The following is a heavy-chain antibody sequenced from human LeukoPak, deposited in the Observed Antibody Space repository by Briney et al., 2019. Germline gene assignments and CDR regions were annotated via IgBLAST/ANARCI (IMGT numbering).Heavy chain of an antibody. Sequence: SETLSLTCTVSGGSISSSSYYWGWIRQPPGKGLEWIGSIYYSGSTYYNPSLKSRVTISVDTSKNQFSLKLSSVTAADTAVYYCARDRNGLVYFGELSSRGRGALVTVSS. J-gene: IGHJ4*02. D-gene: IGHD3-10*01. V-gene: IGHV4-39*07. CDR3: ARDRNGLVYFGELSS. CDR2: IYYSGST. CDR1: GGSISSSSYY.